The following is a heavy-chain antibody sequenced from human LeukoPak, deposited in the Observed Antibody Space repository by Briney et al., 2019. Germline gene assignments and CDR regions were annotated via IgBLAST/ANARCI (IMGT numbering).Heavy chain of an antibody. CDR1: GGSISSGSYY. Sequence: SQTLSLTCTVSGGSISSGSYYWSWIRQPAGKGLEWIGRIYTSGSTNYNPSLKSRVTISVDTSKNQFSLKLSSVTAADTAVYYCARWSSWFDPWGQGTLVTVSS. J-gene: IGHJ5*02. CDR3: ARWSSWFDP. D-gene: IGHD1-26*01. V-gene: IGHV4-61*02. CDR2: IYTSGST.